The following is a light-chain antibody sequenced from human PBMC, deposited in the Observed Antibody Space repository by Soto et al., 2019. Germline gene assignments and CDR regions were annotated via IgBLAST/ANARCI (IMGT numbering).Light chain of an antibody. J-gene: IGKJ1*01. V-gene: IGKV3-20*01. CDR3: QQYDSSPKT. CDR2: GAS. CDR1: QSVSSNH. Sequence: IVLTLSPGTLSLSQGERATLYCRASQSVSSNHLAWYQQKPGQAPRLLIYGASSRATGIPDRFSGRGSGTDFTLTISRLEPEDFAVYYCQQYDSSPKTFGQGTKVDIK.